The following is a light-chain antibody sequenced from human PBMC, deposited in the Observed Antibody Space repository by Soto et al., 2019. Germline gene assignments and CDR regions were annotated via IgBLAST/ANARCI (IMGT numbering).Light chain of an antibody. V-gene: IGKV3-15*01. CDR1: QSVSSS. CDR3: QQYNNLPPVT. CDR2: GAS. J-gene: IGKJ2*01. Sequence: EIVMTQSPATLSVSPGERSTLSWRASQSVSSSLAWYQQKPGQAPRLLIYGASTRATGIPARFSGSGSGTEFTLTISSLQPEDFAVYYCQQYNNLPPVTFGQGTKLEIK.